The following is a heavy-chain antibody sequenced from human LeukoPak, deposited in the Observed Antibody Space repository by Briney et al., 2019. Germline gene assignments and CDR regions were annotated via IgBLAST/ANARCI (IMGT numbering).Heavy chain of an antibody. CDR2: INHSGST. CDR3: ARVVSSGWYPFDY. CDR1: GGSFSGYY. J-gene: IGHJ4*01. Sequence: SETLSLTCAVYGGSFSGYYWSWIRQPPGKGLEWIGEINHSGSTNYNPSLKSRVTISVDTSKNQFSLKLSSVTAADTAVYYCARVVSSGWYPFDYWGHGTLVTVSS. D-gene: IGHD6-19*01. V-gene: IGHV4-34*01.